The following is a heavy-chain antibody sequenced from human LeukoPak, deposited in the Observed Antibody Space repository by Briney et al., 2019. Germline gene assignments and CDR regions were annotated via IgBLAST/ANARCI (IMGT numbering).Heavy chain of an antibody. V-gene: IGHV4-61*01. CDR2: IYYSGST. Sequence: PETLSLTCTVSGGSVSSGNYYWSWIRQPPGKGLEWIGYIYYSGSTTYNPSLKSRVTMSVDTSKNQFSLKLSSVTAADTAVYYCARRPSGYYYFDYWGQGTLVTVSS. CDR1: GGSVSSGNYY. D-gene: IGHD3-22*01. J-gene: IGHJ4*02. CDR3: ARRPSGYYYFDY.